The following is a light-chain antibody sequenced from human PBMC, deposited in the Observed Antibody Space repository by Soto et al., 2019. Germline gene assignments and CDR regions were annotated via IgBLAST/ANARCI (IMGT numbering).Light chain of an antibody. CDR1: SSNIGTYY. Sequence: QSVLTQPPSVSAAPGHEVTISCSGSSSNIGTYYVSWYQQLPGTAPKLLLYDNNKRPSGIPDRFSGSKSVASDTLGIAGLQPGDEDDYYGGTWESSLRVYVFGTGTKLTGL. CDR2: DNN. CDR3: GTWESSLRVYV. V-gene: IGLV1-51*01. J-gene: IGLJ1*01.